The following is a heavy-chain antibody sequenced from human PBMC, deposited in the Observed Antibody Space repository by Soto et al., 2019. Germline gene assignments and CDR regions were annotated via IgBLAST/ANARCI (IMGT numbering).Heavy chain of an antibody. CDR2: INHSGST. CDR1: GGSFSGYY. CDR3: ARRAAGTSIAARWKYFDY. J-gene: IGHJ4*02. Sequence: QVQLQQWGAGLLKPSETLSLTCAVYGGSFSGYYWSWIRQPPGKGLEWIGEINHSGSTNYNPSLKSRVTITVDTSTNQFSLKLSSVTAADTAVYYCARRAAGTSIAARWKYFDYWGQGTLVTVSS. D-gene: IGHD6-6*01. V-gene: IGHV4-34*01.